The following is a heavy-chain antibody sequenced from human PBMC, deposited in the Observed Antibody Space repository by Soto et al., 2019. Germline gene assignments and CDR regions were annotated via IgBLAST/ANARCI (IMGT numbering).Heavy chain of an antibody. CDR2: IYWNDDK. CDR3: AHSVNIVVVLAADWFDP. Sequence: QITLKESGPTLVKPTQTLTLTCTFSGFSLSTSGVGVGWIRQPPGKALEWLALIYWNDDKRYSPSLKSRLTITKDTSKNQVVLTMTNMDPVDTATYYCAHSVNIVVVLAADWFDPWGQGTLVTVSS. J-gene: IGHJ5*02. CDR1: GFSLSTSGVG. V-gene: IGHV2-5*01. D-gene: IGHD2-15*01.